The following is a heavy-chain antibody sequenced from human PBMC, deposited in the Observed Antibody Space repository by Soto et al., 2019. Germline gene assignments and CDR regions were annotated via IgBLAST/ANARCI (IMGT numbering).Heavy chain of an antibody. V-gene: IGHV3-64D*08. CDR1: GFTFGSYA. D-gene: IGHD6-19*01. CDR3: TRHMSPNIEVAGT. CDR2: ISSRVDNT. J-gene: IGHJ4*02. Sequence: VSLRLSCSASGFTFGSYAMHCVRQAPGKGLEYGSAISSRVDNTYYPDSVKGRFTVSRDNSKNTRYLQMSSLRVEDTAVYYCTRHMSPNIEVAGTWGQGTQVTVSS.